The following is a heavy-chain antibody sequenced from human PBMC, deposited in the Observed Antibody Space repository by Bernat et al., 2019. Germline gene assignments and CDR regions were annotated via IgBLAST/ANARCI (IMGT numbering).Heavy chain of an antibody. Sequence: QVQLQQWGAGLLKPSETLSLTCAVYGGSFSGYYWSWIRQPPGKGLEWIGEINHSGSTNYNPSLKSRVTISVDTSKNQFSLKLSSVTAADTAVYYCARRKGMVRGVIPQPGWFDPWGQGTLVTVSS. V-gene: IGHV4-34*01. J-gene: IGHJ5*02. CDR3: ARRKGMVRGVIPQPGWFDP. CDR1: GGSFSGYY. D-gene: IGHD3-10*01. CDR2: INHSGST.